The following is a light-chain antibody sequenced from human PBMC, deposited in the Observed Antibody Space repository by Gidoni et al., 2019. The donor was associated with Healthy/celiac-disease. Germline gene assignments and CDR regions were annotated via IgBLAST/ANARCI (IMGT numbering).Light chain of an antibody. Sequence: SSELTQAHAVSLAFGQTVRITCQGDSLRSYYASWYQQKPGQAPVLVIYGKNNRPSGIPDRFAGSSSGNTASLTITGAQAEDEADYYCNSRDSSGNHVVFGGGTKLTVL. V-gene: IGLV3-19*01. CDR2: GKN. J-gene: IGLJ2*01. CDR1: SLRSYY. CDR3: NSRDSSGNHVV.